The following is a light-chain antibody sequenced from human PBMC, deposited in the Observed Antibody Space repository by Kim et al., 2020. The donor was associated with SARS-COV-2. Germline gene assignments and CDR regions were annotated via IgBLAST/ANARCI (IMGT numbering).Light chain of an antibody. J-gene: IGKJ1*01. CDR2: GAS. CDR3: QQYVT. V-gene: IGKV3-20*01. CDR1: QSVSSSY. Sequence: PLSLYPGERATLSCRAIQSVSSSYLTWYQQKPGQAPRLLIYGASSRATGIPDRFSGSESGTDFTLTISRLEPEDFAVYYCQQYVTFGQGTKVDIK.